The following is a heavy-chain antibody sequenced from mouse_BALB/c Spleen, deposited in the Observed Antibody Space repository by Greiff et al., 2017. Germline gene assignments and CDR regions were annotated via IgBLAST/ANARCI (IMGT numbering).Heavy chain of an antibody. Sequence: VQLKQSGPGLVAPSQSLSITCTVSGFSLTSYGVHWVRQPPGKGLEWLGVIWAGGSTNYNSALMSRLSISKDNSKSQVFLKMNSLQTDDTAMYYCAREAGPRATWFAYWGQGTLVTVSA. D-gene: IGHD3-3*01. CDR1: GFSLTSYG. CDR2: IWAGGST. V-gene: IGHV2-9*02. J-gene: IGHJ3*01. CDR3: AREAGPRATWFAY.